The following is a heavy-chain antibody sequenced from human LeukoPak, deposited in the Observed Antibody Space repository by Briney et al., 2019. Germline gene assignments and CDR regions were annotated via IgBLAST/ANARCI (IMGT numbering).Heavy chain of an antibody. J-gene: IGHJ4*02. V-gene: IGHV3-21*01. CDR2: IGATSGFT. D-gene: IGHD3-10*01. CDR3: AKLAKYFYGSETYYFFEH. Sequence: GGSLRLSCVGSGFSLRTYGMNWVRQAPGKGLEWVSSIGATSGFTYYADSVKGRFIISRENAKNSLYLQMNSLRVEDTAVYYCAKLAKYFYGSETYYFFEHWGLGTPVTASS. CDR1: GFSLRTYG.